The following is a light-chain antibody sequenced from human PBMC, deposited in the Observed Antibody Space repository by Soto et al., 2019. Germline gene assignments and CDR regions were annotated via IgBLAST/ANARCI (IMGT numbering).Light chain of an antibody. CDR3: GADHGSGSNFVSYVV. CDR2: VGTGGIVG. CDR1: SGYSNYK. V-gene: IGLV9-49*01. J-gene: IGLJ2*01. Sequence: QSALTQPPSASASLGASVTLTCTLSSGYSNYKVDWYQQRPGKGPRFVMRVGTGGIVGSKGDGIPDRFSVLGSGLNRYLTIKNIQEEDESDYHCGADHGSGSNFVSYVVFGGGTKLTVL.